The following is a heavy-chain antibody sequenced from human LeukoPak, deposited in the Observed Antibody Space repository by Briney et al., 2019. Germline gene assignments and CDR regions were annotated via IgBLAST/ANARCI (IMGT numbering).Heavy chain of an antibody. Sequence: PGGSLRLSCAASGFIFVDYAMNWVRQAPGKGLEWVSLISGDGGSTYYADSVEGRFTISRDNSKNSLYLQMNSLRTEDTALYYCAKDMFGVDTAMIKDWGQGTLVTVSS. D-gene: IGHD5-18*01. CDR1: GFIFVDYA. J-gene: IGHJ4*02. CDR3: AKDMFGVDTAMIKD. V-gene: IGHV3-43*02. CDR2: ISGDGGST.